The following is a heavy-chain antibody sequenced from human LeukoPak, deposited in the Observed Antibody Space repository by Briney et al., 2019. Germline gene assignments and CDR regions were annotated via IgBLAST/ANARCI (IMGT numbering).Heavy chain of an antibody. V-gene: IGHV1-69*13. Sequence: ASVKVSCKASGGTFSSYAISWVRQAPGQGLEWMRGIIPIFGTANYAQKFQGRVTITADESTSTAYMELSSLRSEDTAVYYCARLDSSGYYSAWFDPWGQGTLVTVSS. CDR2: IIPIFGTA. D-gene: IGHD3-22*01. CDR3: ARLDSSGYYSAWFDP. J-gene: IGHJ5*02. CDR1: GGTFSSYA.